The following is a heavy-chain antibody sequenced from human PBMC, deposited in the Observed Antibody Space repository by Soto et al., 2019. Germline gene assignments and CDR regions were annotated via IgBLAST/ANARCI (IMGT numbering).Heavy chain of an antibody. CDR3: ANSHLGGGWFDP. D-gene: IGHD3-16*01. Sequence: QVQLVQSGAEVKKPVASVKVSCKASGYTFTSYGISWVRQAPGQGLEWMGWISAYNGNTNYAQKLQGRVTMTTDTSTRKATMEPRTLRSEDPAVYDCANSHLGGGWFDPWGQGTLVTVSS. V-gene: IGHV1-18*04. J-gene: IGHJ5*02. CDR2: ISAYNGNT. CDR1: GYTFTSYG.